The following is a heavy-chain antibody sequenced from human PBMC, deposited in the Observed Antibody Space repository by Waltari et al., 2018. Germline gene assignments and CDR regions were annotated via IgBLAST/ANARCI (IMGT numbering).Heavy chain of an antibody. CDR2: INPSGGST. Sequence: QVQLVQSGAEVKKPGASVKVSCKASGYTFTSYYMHWVRQAPGQGLEWMGIINPSGGSTSYAQKFQGRGTMTRDTSTSTVYMELSSLRSEDTAVYYCARDDWLRMTYYYYYGMDVWGQGTTVTVSS. CDR3: ARDDWLRMTYYYYYGMDV. J-gene: IGHJ6*02. V-gene: IGHV1-46*01. CDR1: GYTFTSYY. D-gene: IGHD5-12*01.